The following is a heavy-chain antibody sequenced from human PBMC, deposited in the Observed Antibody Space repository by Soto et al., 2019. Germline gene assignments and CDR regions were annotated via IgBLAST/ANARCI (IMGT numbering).Heavy chain of an antibody. D-gene: IGHD3-22*01. CDR3: ARDEITMIVVPEVYYGMDV. Sequence: GGSLRLSCAASGFTFSSYAMHWVRQAPGKGLEWVAVISYDGSNKYYADSVKGRFTISRDNSKNTLYLQMNSLRAEDTAVYYCARDEITMIVVPEVYYGMDVWGQGTTVTVSS. CDR1: GFTFSSYA. J-gene: IGHJ6*02. V-gene: IGHV3-30-3*01. CDR2: ISYDGSNK.